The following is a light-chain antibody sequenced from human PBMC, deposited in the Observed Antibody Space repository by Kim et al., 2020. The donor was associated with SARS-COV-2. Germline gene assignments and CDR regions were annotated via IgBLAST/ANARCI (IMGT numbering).Light chain of an antibody. CDR1: QSVCSHC. CDR2: SVS. Sequence: SPGERATLSCRTSQSVCSHCLAWYQQKPGQAPRLLIYSVSNRATGIPDRCSGSGSGTDFTLTISRLGPEDFSVYYCQQYGIAPPYTFGQGTKLEI. V-gene: IGKV3-20*01. CDR3: QQYGIAPPYT. J-gene: IGKJ2*01.